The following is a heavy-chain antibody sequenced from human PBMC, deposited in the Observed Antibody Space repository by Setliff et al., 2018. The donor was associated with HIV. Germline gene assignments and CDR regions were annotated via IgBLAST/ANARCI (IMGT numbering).Heavy chain of an antibody. CDR1: GYTFTAYY. J-gene: IGHJ3*02. D-gene: IGHD2-8*01. CDR3: ASKVFCTNGVCLDAFDI. Sequence: ASVKVSCKASGYTFTAYYMHWVRQAPGQGLEWMGRIIPNSGGTNYAQKFQGRVTMTRDTSISTAYMELSGLRSDDTAVYYCASKVFCTNGVCLDAFDIWGQGTMVTVSS. V-gene: IGHV1-2*06. CDR2: IIPNSGGT.